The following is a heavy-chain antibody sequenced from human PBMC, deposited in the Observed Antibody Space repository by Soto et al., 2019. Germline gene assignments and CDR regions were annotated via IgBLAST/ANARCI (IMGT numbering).Heavy chain of an antibody. V-gene: IGHV4-31*03. Sequence: SETLSLTCTVSGGSISSGGYYWSWIRQHPGKGLEWVGYIYYSGSTYYNPSLKSRVTISVDTSKNQFSLKLSSVTAAATAVYYCARWHPYHSSQHAFDIWGQGTMVTVSS. J-gene: IGHJ3*02. CDR3: ARWHPYHSSQHAFDI. CDR2: IYYSGST. D-gene: IGHD3-22*01. CDR1: GGSISSGGYY.